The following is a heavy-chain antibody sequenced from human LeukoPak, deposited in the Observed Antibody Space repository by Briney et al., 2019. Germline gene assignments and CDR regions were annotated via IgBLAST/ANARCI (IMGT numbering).Heavy chain of an antibody. D-gene: IGHD6-13*01. J-gene: IGHJ6*03. V-gene: IGHV4-34*01. CDR1: GGSFSGYY. CDR2: INHSGST. CDR3: ARGRGSIAAAGTASTGYYCMDV. Sequence: PSETLSLTCAVYGGSFSGYYWSWIRQPPGKGLEWIGEINHSGSTNYNPSLKSRVTISVDTSKNQFSLKLSSVTAADTAVYYCARGRGSIAAAGTASTGYYCMDVWGKGTTVTVSS.